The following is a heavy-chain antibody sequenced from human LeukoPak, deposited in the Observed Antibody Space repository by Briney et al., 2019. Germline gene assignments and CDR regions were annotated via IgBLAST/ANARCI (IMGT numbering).Heavy chain of an antibody. CDR2: ISGSGGST. CDR1: GFTFSSYA. CDR3: AKLKYSSGYFDY. J-gene: IGHJ4*02. V-gene: IGHV3-23*01. D-gene: IGHD3-22*01. Sequence: PGGSLRLSCAASGFTFSSYAMSWVRQAPGKGLEWVSAISGSGGSTYYADSVKGRFTISRDNSKNTLYLQMNRLRDEDTAVYYCAKLKYSSGYFDYWGQGTLVTVSS.